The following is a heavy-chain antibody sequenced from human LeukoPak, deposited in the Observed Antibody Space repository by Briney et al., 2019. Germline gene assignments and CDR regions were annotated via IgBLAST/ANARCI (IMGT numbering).Heavy chain of an antibody. CDR1: GYTLTELS. J-gene: IGHJ4*02. CDR2: FDPEDVET. D-gene: IGHD2-15*01. CDR3: ATAWPYCSGGSCYSDELGYFDY. Sequence: GASVKVSCKVSGYTLTELSMHWVRQAPGKGREWRGGFDPEDVETIYAQKFQGRVTMTEDTSTDTAYMELSSLRSEDTAVYYCATAWPYCSGGSCYSDELGYFDYWGQGTLVPVSS. V-gene: IGHV1-24*01.